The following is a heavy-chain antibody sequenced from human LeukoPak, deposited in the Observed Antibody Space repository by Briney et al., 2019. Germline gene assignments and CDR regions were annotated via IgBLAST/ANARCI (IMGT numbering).Heavy chain of an antibody. Sequence: PGGSLRLSCAASGFTFSSYAMSWVRQAPGKGLEWVSAISGSGGSTYYADSVKGRFTISRDNSKNTLYLRMNSLRAEDTAVYYCAKDVRYCSGGSCYGYYYGMDVWGQGTTVTVSS. CDR1: GFTFSSYA. CDR2: ISGSGGST. J-gene: IGHJ6*02. D-gene: IGHD2-15*01. V-gene: IGHV3-23*01. CDR3: AKDVRYCSGGSCYGYYYGMDV.